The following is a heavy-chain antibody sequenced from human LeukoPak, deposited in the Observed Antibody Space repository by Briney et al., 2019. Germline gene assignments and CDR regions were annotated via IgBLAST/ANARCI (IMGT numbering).Heavy chain of an antibody. V-gene: IGHV4-34*01. Sequence: SETLSLTCAVSGGSFGAYSWTWVRQPPGMGLEWIGEIKQSENTKYNPSPKSRGTISIDPSKNQISLKLTSVTAADTGVYYCAREGLTNAYNPLGHWGQGALVTVSS. D-gene: IGHD5-24*01. J-gene: IGHJ4*02. CDR3: AREGLTNAYNPLGH. CDR1: GGSFGAYS. CDR2: IKQSENT.